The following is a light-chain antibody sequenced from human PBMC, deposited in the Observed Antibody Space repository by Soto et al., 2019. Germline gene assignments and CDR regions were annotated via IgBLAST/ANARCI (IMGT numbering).Light chain of an antibody. CDR2: FNSDGSH. Sequence: QSVLTQSPSASASLGASVKLTCTLSSGHSSYAIGWHQQQPEKGPRYLMKFNSDGSHSKGDGIPDRFSGSSSGAERYLTISSLQSEDEADYYCQTWGTGVGVFGGGTQLTVL. V-gene: IGLV4-69*01. CDR1: SGHSSYA. CDR3: QTWGTGVGV. J-gene: IGLJ2*01.